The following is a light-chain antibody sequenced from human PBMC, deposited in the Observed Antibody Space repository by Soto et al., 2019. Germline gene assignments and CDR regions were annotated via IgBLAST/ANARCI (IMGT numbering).Light chain of an antibody. J-gene: IGLJ2*01. CDR1: SSDVGGYNL. CDR3: CSYAGSSSFDVV. Sequence: QSALTQPASVSGSPGQSITISCTGTSSDVGGYNLVSWYQQHPGKAPKLMIYEDNKRPSGVSNRFSGSKSGNTASLTISGLQAGDEADYYCCSYAGSSSFDVVFGGGTKLTVL. CDR2: EDN. V-gene: IGLV2-23*02.